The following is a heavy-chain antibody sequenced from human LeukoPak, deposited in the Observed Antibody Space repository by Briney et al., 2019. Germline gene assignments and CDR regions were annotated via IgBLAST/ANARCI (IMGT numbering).Heavy chain of an antibody. CDR2: ISGSGGST. J-gene: IGHJ4*02. D-gene: IGHD2-2*01. CDR3: AKDREGTVPYFFDY. Sequence: GGSLRLSCAASGFTFSNYAMSWVRQAPGEGLEWVSSISGSGGSTYYADSVKGRFTISRDNSRNTLYLQVNSLRAEDTAVYYCAKDREGTVPYFFDYWGQGTLVTVSS. CDR1: GFTFSNYA. V-gene: IGHV3-23*01.